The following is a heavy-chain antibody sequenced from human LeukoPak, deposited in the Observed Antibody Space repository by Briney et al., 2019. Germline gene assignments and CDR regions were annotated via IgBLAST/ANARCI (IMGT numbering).Heavy chain of an antibody. CDR2: INHSGST. V-gene: IGHV4-38-2*02. CDR3: ASTGIAVAGRVDY. CDR1: GYSISSGYY. J-gene: IGHJ4*02. Sequence: KPSETLSLTCTVSGYSISSGYYWGWIRQPPGKGLEWIGEINHSGSTNYNPSLKSRVTISVDTSKNQFSLKLSSVTAADTAVYYCASTGIAVAGRVDYWGQGTLVTVSS. D-gene: IGHD6-19*01.